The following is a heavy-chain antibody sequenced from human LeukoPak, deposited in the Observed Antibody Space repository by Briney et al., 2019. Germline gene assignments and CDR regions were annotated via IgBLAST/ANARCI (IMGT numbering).Heavy chain of an antibody. CDR1: GYTFSSNY. Sequence: VASVKVSCKASGYTFSSNYMHWVRQAPGQGLEWMGLINPSGGSTSYAQNFQGRVTMTRDISTSTVYMELSSLRYEETAVYYCAGEQQKAVMHFDYWGQGTLVTVSS. J-gene: IGHJ4*02. V-gene: IGHV1-46*01. D-gene: IGHD6-13*01. CDR3: AGEQQKAVMHFDY. CDR2: INPSGGST.